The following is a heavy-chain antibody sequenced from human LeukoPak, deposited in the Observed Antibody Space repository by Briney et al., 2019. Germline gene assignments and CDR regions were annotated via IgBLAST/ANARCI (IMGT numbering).Heavy chain of an antibody. Sequence: PSETLSLTCAVYGGSFSGYYWSWIRQPPGKGLEWIGEINHSGSTNYNPSLKSRVTISVDTSKNQFSLKLSSVTAADTAVYYCARADLDYGSTRGVPFDIWGQGTMVTVSS. V-gene: IGHV4-34*01. CDR2: INHSGST. CDR3: ARADLDYGSTRGVPFDI. CDR1: GGSFSGYY. D-gene: IGHD3-10*01. J-gene: IGHJ3*02.